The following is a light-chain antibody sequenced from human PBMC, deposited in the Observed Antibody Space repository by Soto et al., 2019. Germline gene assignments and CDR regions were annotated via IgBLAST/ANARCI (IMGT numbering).Light chain of an antibody. J-gene: IGKJ1*01. CDR1: QSVSSN. CDR2: GAS. CDR3: QQYNNWPRT. V-gene: IGKV3-15*01. Sequence: EIVMKQSPATLSVSPGERATLSCRASQSVSSNLAWYQQKPGQAPRLLIYGASTRATGIPARFSGSGSGTEFTLTISSLQSEDFAVYYCQQYNNWPRTFGQGTKADIK.